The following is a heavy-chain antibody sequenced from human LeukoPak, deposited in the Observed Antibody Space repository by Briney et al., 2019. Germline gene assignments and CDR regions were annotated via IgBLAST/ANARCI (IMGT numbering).Heavy chain of an antibody. V-gene: IGHV3-23*01. Sequence: QAGGSLRLSCAASGFTFSSYAMSWVRQAPGKGLEWVSGISGSGESTYYADSVKGRFTISRDNSKNTLYLQMNSLRAEDTAVYYCAKALGEAAAGTGIDYWGQGTLVTVSS. CDR1: GFTFSSYA. CDR2: ISGSGEST. D-gene: IGHD6-13*01. CDR3: AKALGEAAAGTGIDY. J-gene: IGHJ4*02.